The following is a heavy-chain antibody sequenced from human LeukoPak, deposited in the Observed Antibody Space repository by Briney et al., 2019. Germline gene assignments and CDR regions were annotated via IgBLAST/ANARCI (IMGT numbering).Heavy chain of an antibody. Sequence: SETLSLTCTVSGGSIISYYWSWIRQPPGKGLEWIGYIYYSGSTNYNPSLKSRVTISVDTSKNQFSLKLSSVTAADTAVYYCARHATYYYDSSGSNHFDYWGQGSLVTVSS. J-gene: IGHJ4*02. CDR2: IYYSGST. CDR3: ARHATYYYDSSGSNHFDY. D-gene: IGHD3-22*01. CDR1: GGSIISYY. V-gene: IGHV4-59*08.